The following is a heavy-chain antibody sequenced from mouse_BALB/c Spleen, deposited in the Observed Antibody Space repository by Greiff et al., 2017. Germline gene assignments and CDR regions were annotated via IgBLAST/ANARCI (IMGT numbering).Heavy chain of an antibody. CDR3: ARGDYDKGGFAY. CDR1: GDSITSGY. J-gene: IGHJ3*01. V-gene: IGHV3-8*02. D-gene: IGHD2-4*01. Sequence: EVQLQQSGPSLVKPSQTLSLTCSVTGDSITSGYWNWIRKFPGNKLEYMGYISYSGSTYYNPSLKSRISITRDTSKNQYYLQLNSVTTEDTATYYCARGDYDKGGFAYWGQGTLVTVS. CDR2: ISYSGST.